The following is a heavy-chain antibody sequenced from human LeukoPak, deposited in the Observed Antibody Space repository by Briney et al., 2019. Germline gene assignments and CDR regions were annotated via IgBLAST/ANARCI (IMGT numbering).Heavy chain of an antibody. CDR1: GYTFTSYG. J-gene: IGHJ6*02. Sequence: GASVKVSCKASGYTFTSYGISWVRQAPGQGLEWMGWISGYNGDTNYVPKLQGRVNMTRDKSTSTAYMELSSLRSEDTAVYYCARDPDYYDILTGYYGTSYYGMDVWGQGTTVTVSS. V-gene: IGHV1-18*01. D-gene: IGHD3-9*01. CDR3: ARDPDYYDILTGYYGTSYYGMDV. CDR2: ISGYNGDT.